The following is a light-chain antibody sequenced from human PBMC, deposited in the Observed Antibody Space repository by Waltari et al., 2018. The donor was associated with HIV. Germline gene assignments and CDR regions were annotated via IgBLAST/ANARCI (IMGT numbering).Light chain of an antibody. V-gene: IGLV1-47*01. CDR2: RDN. J-gene: IGLJ1*01. CDR1: TSNVGSNF. CDR3: ATWDGSLGGVYV. Sequence: QSVLTQPPSASGTPGQRVTISCSGTTSNVGSNFVSWYQQLPGTAPKLLIYRDNRRPSGVPDRVSGSKSGASASLAISGRRADEDGDYYCATWDGSLGGVYVFGTGTKVTVL.